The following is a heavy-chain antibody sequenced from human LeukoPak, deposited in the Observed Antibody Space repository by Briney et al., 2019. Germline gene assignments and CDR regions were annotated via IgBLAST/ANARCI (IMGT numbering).Heavy chain of an antibody. CDR1: GGSISSSSYY. V-gene: IGHV4-39*07. CDR2: IYYSGST. D-gene: IGHD3-22*01. Sequence: PSETLSLTCTVSGGSISSSSYYWGWIRQPPGKGLEWIGSIYYSGSTYYNPSLKSRVTISVDTSKNQFSLKLSSVTAADTAVYYCARVSPLNYYDSSGSDYWGQGTLVTVSS. CDR3: ARVSPLNYYDSSGSDY. J-gene: IGHJ4*02.